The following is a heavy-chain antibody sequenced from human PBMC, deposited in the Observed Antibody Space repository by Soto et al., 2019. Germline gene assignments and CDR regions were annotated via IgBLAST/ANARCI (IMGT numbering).Heavy chain of an antibody. Sequence: EVQLVESGGGLVQPGEALRLSCAPSAFDFGGSWMRWVRQAPGKGLEWVANIMPDGNKKYYVDSVKGRFTISRDNTKTSLVLQMNSLRAEDTAVYYCARGGRWLDFHSWGQGTLVTVSS. V-gene: IGHV3-7*01. CDR3: ARGGRWLDFHS. D-gene: IGHD6-19*01. CDR2: IMPDGNKK. J-gene: IGHJ4*02. CDR1: AFDFGGSW.